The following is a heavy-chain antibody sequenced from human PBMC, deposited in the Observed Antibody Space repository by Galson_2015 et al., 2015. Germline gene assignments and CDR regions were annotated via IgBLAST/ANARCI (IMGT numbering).Heavy chain of an antibody. D-gene: IGHD2-21*02. V-gene: IGHV3-7*01. CDR1: GFTFSSYW. CDR3: TTSLGVTDVDI. CDR2: IKQDGSEK. J-gene: IGHJ3*02. Sequence: SLRLSCAASGFTFSSYWMSWVRQAPGKGLEWVANIKQDGSEKYYVDSVKGRFTISRDNAKNSLYLQMNSLRAEDTAVYYCTTSLGVTDVDIWGQGTMVTVSS.